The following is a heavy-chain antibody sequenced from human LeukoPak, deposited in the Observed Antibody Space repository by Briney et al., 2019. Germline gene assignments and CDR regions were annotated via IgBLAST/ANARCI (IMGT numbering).Heavy chain of an antibody. D-gene: IGHD2-2*03. CDR3: AKDVDIVVVPAAMVY. Sequence: GGSLRLSCAASGFTFSSYGMHWVRQAPGKGLEWVAFIRYDGSNKYYADSVKGRFTISRDNSKNTLYLQMNSLRAEDTAVYYCAKDVDIVVVPAAMVYWGQGTLVTVSS. V-gene: IGHV3-30*02. J-gene: IGHJ4*02. CDR2: IRYDGSNK. CDR1: GFTFSSYG.